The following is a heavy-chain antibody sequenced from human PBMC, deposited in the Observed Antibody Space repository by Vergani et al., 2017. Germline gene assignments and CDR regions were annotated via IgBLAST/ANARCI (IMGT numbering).Heavy chain of an antibody. CDR3: ASDTHSGQRADR. CDR2: IHYSENT. CDR1: FDSIRNLY. J-gene: IGHJ5*02. V-gene: IGHV4-59*11. Sequence: QVQLQESGPGLVKSSETLSLTCSVSFDSIRNLYCNWFRQHPGKGLEWIGSIHYSENTNYNPSLKTRVTISVDTSKNQFSLTLTSVTAADTAVYYCASDTHSGQRADRWGQGILVTVTS. D-gene: IGHD6-19*01.